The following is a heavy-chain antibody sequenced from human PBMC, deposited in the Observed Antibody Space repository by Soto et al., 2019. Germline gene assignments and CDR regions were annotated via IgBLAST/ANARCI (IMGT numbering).Heavy chain of an antibody. CDR3: ASWVRQAWFDP. CDR1: GYTFTGDA. Sequence: ASVKVSCKASGYTFTGDAMHWVRQAPGQRLEWMGWINAGNGNTKYSQKFQGRVTITRDTSTSTAYMELRSLRSDDTAVYYCASWVRQAWFDPWGQGTLVTVSS. V-gene: IGHV1-3*01. CDR2: INAGNGNT. D-gene: IGHD3-16*01. J-gene: IGHJ5*02.